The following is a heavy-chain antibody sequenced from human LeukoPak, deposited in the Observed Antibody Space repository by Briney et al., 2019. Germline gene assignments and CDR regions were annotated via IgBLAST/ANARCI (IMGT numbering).Heavy chain of an antibody. Sequence: SETLSLTCTVSGGSISSDDYSWSWIRQAPGKGLEWIGYIYHSGSTYYNPTLKSRVTISVDTSKNQFSLKLSSVTAADTAVYYCARDRSYGGIDYWGQGTLVTVSS. D-gene: IGHD4-23*01. V-gene: IGHV4-30-4*01. CDR1: GGSISSDDYS. CDR2: IYHSGST. CDR3: ARDRSYGGIDY. J-gene: IGHJ4*02.